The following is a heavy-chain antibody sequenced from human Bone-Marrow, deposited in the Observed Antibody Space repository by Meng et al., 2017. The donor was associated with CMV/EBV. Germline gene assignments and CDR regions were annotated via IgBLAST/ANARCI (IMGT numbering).Heavy chain of an antibody. CDR3: ARPLSSSRTAPMSH. J-gene: IGHJ1*01. Sequence: GESLKISCAASGFTFSGYWMSWVRRTPGKGLEWVANIKQDGSEQYFVDSVKDRFTISRDNAKSSLYLQMNSLRGEDTALYYCARPLSSSRTAPMSHWGQGTLVTVSS. CDR1: GFTFSGYW. V-gene: IGHV3-7*01. CDR2: IKQDGSEQ. D-gene: IGHD2-2*01.